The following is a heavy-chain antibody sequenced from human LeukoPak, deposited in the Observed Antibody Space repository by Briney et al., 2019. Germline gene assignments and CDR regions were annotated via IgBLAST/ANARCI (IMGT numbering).Heavy chain of an antibody. Sequence: GASVKVSCKASGYTFTSYAMHWVRQAPGQRLEWMGWINAGNGNTKYSQKFQGRVTITRDTSASTAYMELSSLRSEDTAVYYCASGYCGGDCYAGAFDIWGQGTMVTVSS. CDR1: GYTFTSYA. V-gene: IGHV1-3*01. D-gene: IGHD2-21*02. J-gene: IGHJ3*02. CDR2: INAGNGNT. CDR3: ASGYCGGDCYAGAFDI.